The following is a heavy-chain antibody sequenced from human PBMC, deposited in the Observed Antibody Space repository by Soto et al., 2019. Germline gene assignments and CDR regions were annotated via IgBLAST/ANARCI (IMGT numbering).Heavy chain of an antibody. J-gene: IGHJ4*02. V-gene: IGHV4-30-4*01. Sequence: SETLSLTCTVSGGSISSGDYYWSWIRQPPGKGLEWIGYIYYSGSTYYNPSLKSRVTISVDTSKNQFSLKLSSVTAADTAVYYCASTGCDKLSPAISPLDYWGQGTLVTVSS. D-gene: IGHD5-12*01. CDR2: IYYSGST. CDR1: GGSISSGDYY. CDR3: ASTGCDKLSPAISPLDY.